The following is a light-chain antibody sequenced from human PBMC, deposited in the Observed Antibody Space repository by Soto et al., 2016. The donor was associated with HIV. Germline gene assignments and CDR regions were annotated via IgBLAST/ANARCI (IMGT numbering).Light chain of an antibody. CDR2: DNS. J-gene: IGLJ3*02. V-gene: IGLV3-21*03. Sequence: SYVLTQPPSVSVAPGKTARVTCGGNNIGTKSIHWYQQKPGQAPVLVVYDNSDRPSGIPERFSGSNSGNTATLTISRVEAGDEADYYCQVWDSRSDHWVFGGGTKLTVL. CDR3: QVWDSRSDHWV. CDR1: NIGTKS.